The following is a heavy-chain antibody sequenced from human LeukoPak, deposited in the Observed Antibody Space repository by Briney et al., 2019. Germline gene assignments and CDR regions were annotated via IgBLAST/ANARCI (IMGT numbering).Heavy chain of an antibody. J-gene: IGHJ4*02. V-gene: IGHV4-34*01. CDR1: GGSFRGYY. CDR2: INHSGST. Sequence: PSETLSLTWSVYGGSFRGYYWSWIRQPPGKGLDWIGEINHSGSTNYNPSLKSRVTISVDTSKNQFSLKLSSVTAADTAVYYCATARSVSGYDLFDYWGQGTLVTVSS. D-gene: IGHD5-12*01. CDR3: ATARSVSGYDLFDY.